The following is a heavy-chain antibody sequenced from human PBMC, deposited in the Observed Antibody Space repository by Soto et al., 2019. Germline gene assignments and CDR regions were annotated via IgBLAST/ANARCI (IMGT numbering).Heavy chain of an antibody. CDR2: IYYSGST. D-gene: IGHD6-13*01. J-gene: IGHJ4*02. Sequence: PSETLSLTCTVSGGSVSRGSYYWSWIRQPPGKGLEWIGYIYYSGSTNYNPSLKSRVTISVDTSKNQFSLKLSSVTAADTAVYYCARERGDIAAAGTTGYYFDYWGQGTLVTVSS. CDR3: ARERGDIAAAGTTGYYFDY. V-gene: IGHV4-61*01. CDR1: GGSVSRGSYY.